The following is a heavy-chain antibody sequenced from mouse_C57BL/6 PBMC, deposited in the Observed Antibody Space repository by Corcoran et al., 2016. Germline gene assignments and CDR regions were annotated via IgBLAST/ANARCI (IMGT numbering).Heavy chain of an antibody. CDR2: INPNNGGT. D-gene: IGHD4-1*01. Sequence: EVQLQQSGPELVKPGASVKISCKASGYTFTDYYMNWVKQSHGKSLEWIGDINPNNGGTNYNQKFKGKATLTVDKSSSTAYMEHRSLTSEDSAVYYCAGGPGYWYFDVWGTGTTVTVSS. V-gene: IGHV1-26*01. CDR1: GYTFTDYY. CDR3: AGGPGYWYFDV. J-gene: IGHJ1*03.